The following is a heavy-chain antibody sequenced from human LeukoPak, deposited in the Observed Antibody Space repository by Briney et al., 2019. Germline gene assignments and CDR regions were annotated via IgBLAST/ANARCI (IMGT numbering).Heavy chain of an antibody. CDR3: AKGGPGAFDF. CDR1: GFAFSRND. CDR2: ISGSSGAT. D-gene: IGHD2-15*01. Sequence: TGGSLRLSCAASGFAFSRNDMFWVRQAPGKGLEWVSSISGSSGATYYADSVRGRFTISRDNSKNTVFLQMNSLRAEDTAIYCCAKGGPGAFDFWGQGTMVTVSS. V-gene: IGHV3-23*01. J-gene: IGHJ3*01.